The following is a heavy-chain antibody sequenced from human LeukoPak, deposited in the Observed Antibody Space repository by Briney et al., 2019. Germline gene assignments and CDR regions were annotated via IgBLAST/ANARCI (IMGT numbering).Heavy chain of an antibody. CDR1: RFTFRNYG. Sequence: PGGSLRLSCAASRFTFRNYGMSWVRQAPGKGLEWVSATSGDAADIFYADSAKGRFTISRDNSKNTLYLQLNSLRAEDTAIYYCAHHGGGTIRIAAFDIWGQGTMVTVSS. CDR3: AHHGGGTIRIAAFDI. J-gene: IGHJ3*02. D-gene: IGHD3-3*01. V-gene: IGHV3-23*01. CDR2: TSGDAADI.